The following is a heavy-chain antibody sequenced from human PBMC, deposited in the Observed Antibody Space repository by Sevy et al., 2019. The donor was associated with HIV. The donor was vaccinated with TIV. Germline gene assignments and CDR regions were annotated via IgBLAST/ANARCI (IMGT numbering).Heavy chain of an antibody. CDR3: AWVGASLRFCSATSCYFNWFDP. V-gene: IGHV1-69*13. J-gene: IGHJ5*02. D-gene: IGHD2-2*01. CDR2: IIPVSGAA. CDR1: GGDFNNNA. Sequence: ASVKVSCKTFGGDFNNNAIIWVRQAPGQGLEWMGGIIPVSGAAKYAQKFQDRVTISADESTSTSYMELSSLRFEDTAVYFCAWVGASLRFCSATSCYFNWFDPWGQGTLVTVSS.